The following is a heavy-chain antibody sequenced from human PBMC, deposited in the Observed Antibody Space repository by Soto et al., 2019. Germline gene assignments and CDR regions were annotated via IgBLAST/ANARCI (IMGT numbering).Heavy chain of an antibody. CDR2: ISAYNGNT. V-gene: IGHV1-18*01. Sequence: CVQQAPGQGLEWMGWISAYNGNTNYAQKLQGRVTMTTDTSTSTAYMELRSLRSDDTAVYYCARGDYDYVWGSHGAFDIWGQGTMVTVSS. J-gene: IGHJ3*02. D-gene: IGHD3-16*01. CDR3: ARGDYDYVWGSHGAFDI.